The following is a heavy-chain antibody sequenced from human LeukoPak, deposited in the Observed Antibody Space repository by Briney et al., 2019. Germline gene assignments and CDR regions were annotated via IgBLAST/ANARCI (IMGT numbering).Heavy chain of an antibody. CDR2: INPNSGGT. CDR1: GYTFTGYY. CDR3: ARGSKRSRRYSSGPGGY. V-gene: IGHV1-2*02. J-gene: IGHJ4*02. D-gene: IGHD6-19*01. Sequence: ASVKVSCKASGYTFTGYYMHWVRQAPGQGLEWMGWINPNSGGTNYAQKFQGRVTMTRDTSISTAYMELSRLRSDDTAVYYCARGSKRSRRYSSGPGGYWGQGTLVTVSS.